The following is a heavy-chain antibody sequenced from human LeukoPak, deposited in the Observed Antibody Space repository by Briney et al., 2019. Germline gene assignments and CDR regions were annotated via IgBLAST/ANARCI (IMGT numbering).Heavy chain of an antibody. CDR1: GFRFGRDW. J-gene: IGHJ1*01. V-gene: IGHV3-7*01. D-gene: IGHD2-2*01. CDR2: VKQDGTEK. CDR3: ATLDSTKSVL. Sequence: PGGSLSLPCVASGFRFGRDWISWVRQAPGKGREGVACVKQDGTEKNYVVSVWGRFTVSVDNGKNSLYLQMNSLRAEDTAKYYCATLDSTKSVLWGRGTAVIVSP.